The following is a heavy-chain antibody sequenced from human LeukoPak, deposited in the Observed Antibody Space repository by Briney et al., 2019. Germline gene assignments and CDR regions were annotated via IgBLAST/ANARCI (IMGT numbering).Heavy chain of an antibody. CDR3: ARVNYGSGYRGVFDP. J-gene: IGHJ5*02. CDR2: IYSGGST. V-gene: IGHV3-53*01. CDR1: GFTFSSYE. Sequence: PGGSLRLSCAASGFTFSSYEMNWVRQAPGKGLEWVSVIYSGGSTYYADSVKGRFTISRDNSKNTLYLQMNSLRAEDTAVYYCARVNYGSGYRGVFDPWGQGTLVTVSS. D-gene: IGHD3-10*01.